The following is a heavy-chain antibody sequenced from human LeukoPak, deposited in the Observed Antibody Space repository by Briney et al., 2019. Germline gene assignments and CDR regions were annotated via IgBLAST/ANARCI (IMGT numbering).Heavy chain of an antibody. CDR1: GGTFSSYA. CDR3: AKSLLRVVWAYCGGDCYSFDY. CDR2: IIPIFGTA. V-gene: IGHV1-69*13. D-gene: IGHD2-21*01. Sequence: ASVKVSCKASGGTFSSYAISWVRQAPGQGLEWMGGIIPIFGTANYAQKIQGRVTITADESTSTAHMELSSLRSEDTAVYYCAKSLLRVVWAYCGGDCYSFDYWGQGTLVTVSS. J-gene: IGHJ4*02.